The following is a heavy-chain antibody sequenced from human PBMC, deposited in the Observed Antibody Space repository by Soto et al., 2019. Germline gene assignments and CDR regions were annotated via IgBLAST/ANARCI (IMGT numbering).Heavy chain of an antibody. D-gene: IGHD6-19*01. V-gene: IGHV4-59*08. CDR2: IHYTGGT. Sequence: QVHLQESGPGLVKPSETLSLTCAVSGGSISGYSWSWIRQPPGNGLEWIGNIHYTGGTNYNPSLKSRLTISLDTSKIQISLQLTSVTAADTAIYYCARRTKLGTAWYPDCWGQGTLVTVSS. J-gene: IGHJ4*02. CDR3: ARRTKLGTAWYPDC. CDR1: GGSISGYS.